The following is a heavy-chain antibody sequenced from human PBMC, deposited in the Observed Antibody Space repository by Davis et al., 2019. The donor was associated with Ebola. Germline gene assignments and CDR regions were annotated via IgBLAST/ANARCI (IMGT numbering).Heavy chain of an antibody. CDR3: ARDRGYCSGGSCYYLVWFDP. J-gene: IGHJ5*02. D-gene: IGHD2-15*01. CDR2: IRPDGIDK. CDR1: GFTFSHYG. Sequence: GGSLRLSCTVSGFTFSHYGIHWVRQAPGKGLEWLTFIRPDGIDKYYGDSVKGRFTISRDNPKNTLYLQMNGLRVEDTAVYYCARDRGYCSGGSCYYLVWFDPWGQGTLVTVSS. V-gene: IGHV3-30*02.